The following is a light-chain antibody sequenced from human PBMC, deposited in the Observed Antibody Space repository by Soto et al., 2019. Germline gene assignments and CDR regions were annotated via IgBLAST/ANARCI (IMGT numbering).Light chain of an antibody. J-gene: IGLJ2*01. CDR2: EVS. CDR1: SSDVGKYSY. V-gene: IGLV2-14*01. Sequence: QSVLTQPASVSGSPGQSITISCTGTSSDVGKYSYVSWYQQHPAKAPKLMIFEVSNRPSGVSNRFSGSKSGNTASLTISGLQAEDEADYYCSSYTGSSINTLVFGGGTKLTVL. CDR3: SSYTGSSINTLV.